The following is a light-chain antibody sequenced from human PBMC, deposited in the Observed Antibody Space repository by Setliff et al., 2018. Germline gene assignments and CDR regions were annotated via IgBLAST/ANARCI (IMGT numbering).Light chain of an antibody. CDR3: SSYTSSGTDV. CDR1: SSDIGGYNY. J-gene: IGLJ1*01. CDR2: EVS. V-gene: IGLV2-14*01. Sequence: QSALAQPASVSGSPGQSITISCTGTSSDIGGYNYVSWYQQHPGKAPKFMIYEVSNRPSGVSNRFSGSKSGNTASLTISGLQAEDEADYYCSSYTSSGTDVFVSGTKV.